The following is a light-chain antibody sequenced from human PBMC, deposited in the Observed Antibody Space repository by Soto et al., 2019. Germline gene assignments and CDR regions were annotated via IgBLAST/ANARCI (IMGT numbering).Light chain of an antibody. J-gene: IGLJ2*01. CDR2: INNDGSH. CDR1: SGHSDYA. V-gene: IGLV4-69*01. CDR3: PSWYTGFPV. Sequence: QPVLTQSPSASASLGASVKLTCTLSSGHSDYAIAWHQQQPEKGPRYLMRINNDGSHTKGDGIPDRFSGSRSGAERHLIISSLQSEDEADYCCPSWYTGFPVFGGGTKLTVL.